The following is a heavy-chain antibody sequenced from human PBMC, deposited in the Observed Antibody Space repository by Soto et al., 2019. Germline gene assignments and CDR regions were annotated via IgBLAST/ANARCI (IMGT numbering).Heavy chain of an antibody. CDR3: AREGDDYGSYYSDY. Sequence: PSETLSLTCTVSGGSISSSGYYWSWIRQHPGKGLEWIGYIYYSGTTFYNPSLKSRVAISVDTSQNQFSLKLSSVTAADTAVYYCAREGDDYGSYYSDYWGQGTLVTVSS. D-gene: IGHD4-17*01. CDR2: IYYSGTT. V-gene: IGHV4-31*03. J-gene: IGHJ4*02. CDR1: GGSISSSGYY.